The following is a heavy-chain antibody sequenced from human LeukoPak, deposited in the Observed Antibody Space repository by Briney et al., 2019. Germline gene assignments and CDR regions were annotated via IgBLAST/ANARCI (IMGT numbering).Heavy chain of an antibody. D-gene: IGHD4/OR15-4a*01. CDR2: IYSGGST. CDR3: ARDADYGPDAFDI. J-gene: IGHJ3*02. CDR1: GFTVSSNY. Sequence: GESLKISCAASGFTVSSNYMSWVRQAPGKGLEWVSVIYSGGSTYYADSVKGLFTISRDNSKNTLYLQMNSLRAEDTAVYYCARDADYGPDAFDIWGQGTMVTVSS. V-gene: IGHV3-53*01.